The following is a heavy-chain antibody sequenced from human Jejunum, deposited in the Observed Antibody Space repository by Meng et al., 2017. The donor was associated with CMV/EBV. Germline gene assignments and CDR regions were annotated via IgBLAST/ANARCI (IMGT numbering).Heavy chain of an antibody. CDR2: IRPHSGAT. J-gene: IGHJ6*02. Sequence: SGYTFTDYYSHWVRQAPGQGLEWMGWIRPHSGATNFAQHFQGRVTMTGDTSINTAHMDLSRLRSDDTAVYYCARLHDSTGYYGMDVWGQGTTVTVSS. V-gene: IGHV1-2*02. D-gene: IGHD3-22*01. CDR1: GYTFTDYY. CDR3: ARLHDSTGYYGMDV.